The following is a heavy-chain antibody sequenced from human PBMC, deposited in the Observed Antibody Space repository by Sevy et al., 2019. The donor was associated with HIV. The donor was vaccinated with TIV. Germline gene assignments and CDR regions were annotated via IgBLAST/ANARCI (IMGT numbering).Heavy chain of an antibody. V-gene: IGHV4-59*01. CDR3: ARGGGIYYDSRGFHPQYYFDS. CDR1: GGSINSFF. Sequence: SETLSLTCAVSGGSINSFFWSWIRQSPGKGLEWIGYVYDSGNSEYNPSLRSRVTISVDTSKKQCSLKLSSVTAADTAVYYCARGGGIYYDSRGFHPQYYFDSWGQGTLVTVSS. D-gene: IGHD3-22*01. J-gene: IGHJ4*02. CDR2: VYDSGNS.